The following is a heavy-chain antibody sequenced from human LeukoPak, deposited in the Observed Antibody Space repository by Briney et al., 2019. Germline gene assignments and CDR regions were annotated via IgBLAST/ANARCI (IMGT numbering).Heavy chain of an antibody. Sequence: ASVKVSCKASGYTFTAYYMHWVRQAPGQGLEWMGWINPNSGGTNYAQKFQGRVTMTRDTSISTAYMELSRLRSEDTAVYYCARTRIAALGGGYYYMDVWGKGTTVTVSS. CDR2: INPNSGGT. J-gene: IGHJ6*03. V-gene: IGHV1-2*02. D-gene: IGHD6-6*01. CDR1: GYTFTAYY. CDR3: ARTRIAALGGGYYYMDV.